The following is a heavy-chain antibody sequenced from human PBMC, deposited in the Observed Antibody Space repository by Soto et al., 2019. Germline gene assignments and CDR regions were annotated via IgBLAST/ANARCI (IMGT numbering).Heavy chain of an antibody. CDR1: GFTFHNYA. D-gene: IGHD1-26*01. J-gene: IGHJ3*02. Sequence: GGSLRLSCAASGFTFHNYAMTWVRQGPGKGLEWVSAISGSGSNTYYVDSVKGRFTISRDNSKNTLYLQMNSLRAEDTAVYYCTKEFQWELHAFDIWGQGTMVTVSS. CDR2: ISGSGSNT. CDR3: TKEFQWELHAFDI. V-gene: IGHV3-23*01.